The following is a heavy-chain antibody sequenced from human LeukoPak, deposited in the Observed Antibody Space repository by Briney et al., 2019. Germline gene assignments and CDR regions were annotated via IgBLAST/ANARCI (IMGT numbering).Heavy chain of an antibody. CDR2: INYSGNT. D-gene: IGHD4-17*01. J-gene: IGHJ4*02. Sequence: SETLSLTCTVSGGSISSYYWSWIRQPPGKGLEWMGYINYSGNTNYNPSLKSRVTISVDTSKNQFSLRLTSVTAADTAVYYCAREGRQDYVYFDCWGQGTLVTVSS. V-gene: IGHV4-59*01. CDR1: GGSISSYY. CDR3: AREGRQDYVYFDC.